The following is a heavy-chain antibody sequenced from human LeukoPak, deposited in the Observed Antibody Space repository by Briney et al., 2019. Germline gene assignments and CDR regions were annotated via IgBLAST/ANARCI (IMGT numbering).Heavy chain of an antibody. J-gene: IGHJ4*02. CDR2: IFYGGST. V-gene: IGHV4-39*07. D-gene: IGHD3-10*01. CDR1: GDSIYNSDYY. CDR3: ARFGSRIQTGASFGFDS. Sequence: SETLSLTCTVSGDSIYNSDYYWGWIRQPPGKGLEWIVSIFYGGSTYYNPSLESRVTVSIATSKSQFSLNLRSVTAADTAVYYCARFGSRIQTGASFGFDSWGQGILVLVSS.